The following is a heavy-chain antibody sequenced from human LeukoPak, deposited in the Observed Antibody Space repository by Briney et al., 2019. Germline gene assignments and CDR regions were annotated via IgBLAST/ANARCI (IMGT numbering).Heavy chain of an antibody. CDR1: GFTFSSYA. D-gene: IGHD4-23*01. CDR3: AKYAPPTTVVTRFFDY. J-gene: IGHJ4*02. V-gene: IGHV3-23*01. CDR2: ISGSGGST. Sequence: PGGSLRLSCAAFGFTFSSYAMSWVRQAPGKGLEWVSAISGSGGSTYYADSVKGRFTISRDNSKNTLYLQMNSLRVEDTAVYYCAKYAPPTTVVTRFFDYWGQGTLVTVSS.